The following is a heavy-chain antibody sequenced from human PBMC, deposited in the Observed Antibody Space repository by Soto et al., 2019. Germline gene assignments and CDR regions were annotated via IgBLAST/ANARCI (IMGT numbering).Heavy chain of an antibody. J-gene: IGHJ6*03. V-gene: IGHV3-21*01. Sequence: EVQLVESGGGLVKPGGSLRLSCAASGFTFSSYSMNWVRQAPGKGLEWVSSISSSSSYIYYADSVKGRFTISRDNAQNSLYLQMNSLRAEDTAVYYCARDGAVATITFFGYYYYYMDVWGKGTTVTVSS. CDR2: ISSSSSYI. D-gene: IGHD5-12*01. CDR1: GFTFSSYS. CDR3: ARDGAVATITFFGYYYYYMDV.